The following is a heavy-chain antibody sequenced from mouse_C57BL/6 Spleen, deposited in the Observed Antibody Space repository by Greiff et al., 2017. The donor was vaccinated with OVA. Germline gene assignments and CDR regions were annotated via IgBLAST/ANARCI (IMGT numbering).Heavy chain of an antibody. CDR1: GYTFTSYW. Sequence: QVHVKQSGAELVRPGSSVKLSCKASGYTFTSYWMHWVKQRPIQGLEWIGNIDPSDSETHYNQKFKDKATLTVDKSSSTAYMQLSSLTSEDSAVYYCARDYYGSSLDYWGQGTTLTVSS. CDR3: ARDYYGSSLDY. V-gene: IGHV1-52*01. J-gene: IGHJ2*01. CDR2: IDPSDSET. D-gene: IGHD1-1*01.